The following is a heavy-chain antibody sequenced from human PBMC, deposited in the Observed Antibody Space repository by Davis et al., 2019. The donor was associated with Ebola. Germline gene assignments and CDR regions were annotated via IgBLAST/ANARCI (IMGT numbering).Heavy chain of an antibody. CDR2: ISDTDKT. J-gene: IGHJ4*02. Sequence: PGGSLRLSCAASGFTAGTYYMIWVRQAPEKGLDWVSVISDTDKTDYADSVKGRFTISRDKSKNTLFLEMNNLRDDDTAVYFCASSITTRGGFDYWGQGTLVTVSS. V-gene: IGHV3-53*05. CDR1: GFTAGTYY. CDR3: ASSITTRGGFDY. D-gene: IGHD1-14*01.